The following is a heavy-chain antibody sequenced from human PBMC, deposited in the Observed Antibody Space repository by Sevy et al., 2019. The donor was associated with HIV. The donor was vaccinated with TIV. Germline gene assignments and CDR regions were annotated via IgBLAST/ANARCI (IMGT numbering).Heavy chain of an antibody. J-gene: IGHJ3*02. CDR3: ATRNDLDI. CDR1: GGSINSDH. CDR2: VYYTGGT. V-gene: IGHV4-59*08. Sequence: SETLSLTCTVSGGSINSDHWNWIRQPPGKGLEWIGYVYYTGGTNYNPALKNRVTISLDRTKNQFSLKLTSVTAADTAVYYWATRNDLDIWGQGTMVTVSS.